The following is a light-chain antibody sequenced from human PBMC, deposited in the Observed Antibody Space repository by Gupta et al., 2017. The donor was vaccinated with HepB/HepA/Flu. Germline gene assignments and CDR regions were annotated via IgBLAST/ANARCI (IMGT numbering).Light chain of an antibody. CDR3: QQWLQTPNT. CDR2: STS. V-gene: IGKV1-39*01. Sequence: IQMTQSPSSLSTSVGDKVTITSRASQSITNYLNWYQHKPGKAPKLPLYSTSTLQKEVPSRFNGSGSVTEFTLTISRLQPKDFATYYCQQWLQTPNTFSQATQMEIK. CDR1: QSITNY. J-gene: IGKJ5*01.